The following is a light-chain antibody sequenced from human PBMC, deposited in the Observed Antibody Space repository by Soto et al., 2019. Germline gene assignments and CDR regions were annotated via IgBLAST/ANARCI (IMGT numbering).Light chain of an antibody. CDR1: QSLDSTY. V-gene: IGKV3-20*01. J-gene: IGKJ2*01. CDR3: QRSGSAPPYI. CDR2: GAS. Sequence: EVVLTQSPGTLSLSPGERATLSCRASQSLDSTYLAWYQQKPGQSPRLVIYGASRRATGIPDRFSGSGSGTDFTLTIGRLEPEDFPVDYCQRSGSAPPYIFGAGTRLDIK.